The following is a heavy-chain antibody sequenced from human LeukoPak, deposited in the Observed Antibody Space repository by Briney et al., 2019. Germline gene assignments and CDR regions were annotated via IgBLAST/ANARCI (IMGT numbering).Heavy chain of an antibody. CDR1: GVSISSFY. V-gene: IGHV4-59*08. CDR3: ATTTKYYDFWSGLDY. J-gene: IGHJ4*02. Sequence: SETLSLTCSVSGVSISSFYWRWIRQAPGLGLEGMGYIYYSVSTNYHTALQTGATISVATSKHQFCLKLSSVTAADTAVYYCATTTKYYDFWSGLDYWGQGTLVTVSS. D-gene: IGHD3-3*01. CDR2: IYYSVST.